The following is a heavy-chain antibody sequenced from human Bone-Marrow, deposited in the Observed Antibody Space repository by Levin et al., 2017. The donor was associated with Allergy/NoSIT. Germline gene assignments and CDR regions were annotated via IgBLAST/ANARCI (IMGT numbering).Heavy chain of an antibody. CDR3: ARERGREGWFDP. Sequence: GSLRLSCAVSGGSVTSGSHYWSWIRQPPGKGLEWIGYVYYDGNTNYSPSLKSRVTISLDTSKNQFSLNLNSVTTADTAIYYCARERGREGWFDPWGQGILVTVSP. CDR2: VYYDGNT. V-gene: IGHV4-61*01. CDR1: GGSVTSGSHY. D-gene: IGHD3-16*01. J-gene: IGHJ5*02.